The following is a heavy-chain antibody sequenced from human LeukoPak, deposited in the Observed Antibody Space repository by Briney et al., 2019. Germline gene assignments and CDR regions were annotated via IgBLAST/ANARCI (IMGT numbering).Heavy chain of an antibody. J-gene: IGHJ6*02. CDR1: GYTFTSYY. Sequence: ASVKVSCKASGYTFTSYYMHWVRQAPGQGLEWMGIINPSGGSTSYAQKFQGRVTMTRDTSTSTVYMELSSLRSEDTAVYYCARDYRSPPPPVDTAMVPSYYYYGMDVWGQGTTVTVSS. CDR3: ARDYRSPPPPVDTAMVPSYYYYGMDV. V-gene: IGHV1-46*01. CDR2: INPSGGST. D-gene: IGHD5-18*01.